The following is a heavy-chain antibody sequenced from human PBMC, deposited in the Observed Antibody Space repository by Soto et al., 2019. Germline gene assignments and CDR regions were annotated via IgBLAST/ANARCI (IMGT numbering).Heavy chain of an antibody. J-gene: IGHJ4*02. V-gene: IGHV3-23*01. D-gene: IGHD1-1*01. CDR1: GFTFSSYA. CDR3: AKFGMATTKRSPPYYIDY. CDR2: ISGSGGGT. Sequence: GGSLSLSCAASGFTFSSYAMSWVRQAPGKGLEWVSSISGSGGGTYYADSVKGRFTFSRDNSKNTLYLQMNSLRAEDTAVYYCAKFGMATTKRSPPYYIDYWGQGALVTVSS.